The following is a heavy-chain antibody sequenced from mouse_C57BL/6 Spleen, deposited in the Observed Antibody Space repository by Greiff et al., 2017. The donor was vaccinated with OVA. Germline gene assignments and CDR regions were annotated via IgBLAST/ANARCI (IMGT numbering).Heavy chain of an antibody. Sequence: EVQLVESGPELVKPGASVKISCKASGYSFTGYYMNWVKQSPEKSLEWIGEINPSTGGTTYNQKFKAKATLTVDKSSSTAYMQLKSLTSEDSAVYYCARVGITTVPFMDYWGQGTSVTVSS. V-gene: IGHV1-42*01. CDR3: ARVGITTVPFMDY. CDR1: GYSFTGYY. J-gene: IGHJ4*01. D-gene: IGHD1-1*01. CDR2: INPSTGGT.